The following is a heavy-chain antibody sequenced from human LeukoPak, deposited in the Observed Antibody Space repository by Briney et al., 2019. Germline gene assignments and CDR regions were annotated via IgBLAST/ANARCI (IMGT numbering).Heavy chain of an antibody. V-gene: IGHV7-4-1*02. CDR3: ARSGSYDTLYAFDI. D-gene: IGHD1-26*01. CDR1: GYTFTDYY. J-gene: IGHJ3*02. CDR2: INTNTGNP. Sequence: GASVKVSCKASGYTFTDYYIHWVRQAPGQGLEWMGWINTNTGNPTYAQGFTGRFVFSLDTSVSTAYLQISSLKAEDTAVYYCARSGSYDTLYAFDIWGQGTMVTVSS.